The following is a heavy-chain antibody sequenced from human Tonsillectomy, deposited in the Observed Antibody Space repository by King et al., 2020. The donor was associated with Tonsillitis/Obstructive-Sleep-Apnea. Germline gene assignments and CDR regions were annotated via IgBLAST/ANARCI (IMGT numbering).Heavy chain of an antibody. CDR1: GFSLSNARMG. D-gene: IGHD3-22*01. Sequence: VTLKESGPVLVKPTETLTLTCTVSGFSLSNARMGVSWIRQPPGKALEWLAHIFSNDEKSYSTSLKSRLTISKDTSKSQVVLTMTNMDPVDTATYYCARTSYYYDSSGYYRNWYFDLWGRGTLVTVSS. CDR3: ARTSYYYDSSGYYRNWYFDL. V-gene: IGHV2-26*01. J-gene: IGHJ2*01. CDR2: IFSNDEK.